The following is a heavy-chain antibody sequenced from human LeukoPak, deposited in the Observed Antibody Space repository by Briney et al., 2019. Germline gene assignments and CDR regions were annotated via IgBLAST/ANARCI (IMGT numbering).Heavy chain of an antibody. CDR1: GGSISSYY. D-gene: IGHD3-16*01. CDR3: ARVGGWPQYYYYYMDV. V-gene: IGHV4-59*01. CDR2: IHYSGST. Sequence: SETLSLTCTVSGGSISSYYWSWIRQPPGKGLEWIGYIHYSGSTNNNPSLKSRVTISVDTSKNQFSLKLSSVTAADTAVYYCARVGGWPQYYYYYMDVWGKGTTVTVSS. J-gene: IGHJ6*03.